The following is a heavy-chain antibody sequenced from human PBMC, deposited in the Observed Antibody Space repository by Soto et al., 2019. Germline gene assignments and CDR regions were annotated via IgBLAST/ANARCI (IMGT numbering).Heavy chain of an antibody. Sequence: EVQLLESGGGLVQPGGSLRRSCATSGFTFISYAMSWVRQAPGKGLAWVSGISGSGGSTYYADSVKGRFTISRDNSKNTLYLQMNSLRAEDTAVYYCAKDSTAYSSSYDCDYWGQGTLVTVSS. CDR2: ISGSGGST. V-gene: IGHV3-23*01. D-gene: IGHD6-6*01. CDR3: AKDSTAYSSSYDCDY. CDR1: GFTFISYA. J-gene: IGHJ4*02.